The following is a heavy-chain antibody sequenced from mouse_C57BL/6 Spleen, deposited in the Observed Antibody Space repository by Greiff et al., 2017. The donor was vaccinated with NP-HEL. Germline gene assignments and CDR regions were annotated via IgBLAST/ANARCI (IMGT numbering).Heavy chain of an antibody. D-gene: IGHD1-1*01. Sequence: EVQLQESGPGLVKPSQSLSLTCSVTGYSITSGYYWNWIRQFPGNKLEWMGYISYDGSNNYNPSLKNRISITRDTSKNQFFLKLNSVTTEDTATYYCARDSSYYYGSSPWFAYWGQGTLVTVSA. CDR3: ARDSSYYYGSSPWFAY. CDR1: GYSITSGYY. J-gene: IGHJ3*01. CDR2: ISYDGSN. V-gene: IGHV3-6*01.